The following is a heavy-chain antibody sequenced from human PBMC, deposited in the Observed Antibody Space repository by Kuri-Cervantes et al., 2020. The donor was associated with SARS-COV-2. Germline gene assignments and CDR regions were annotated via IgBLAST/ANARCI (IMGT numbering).Heavy chain of an antibody. V-gene: IGHV4-39*01. CDR1: GGSISSSSYY. CDR3: ARRGAVAGMVPFFDY. J-gene: IGHJ4*02. D-gene: IGHD6-19*01. Sequence: SETLSLTCTVSGGSISSSSYYWGWIRQPPEKGLEWIGSIYYSGSTYYNPSLKSRVTISVDTSKNQFSLKMSSVTAADTAVYYCARRGAVAGMVPFFDYWGQGTLVTVSS. CDR2: IYYSGST.